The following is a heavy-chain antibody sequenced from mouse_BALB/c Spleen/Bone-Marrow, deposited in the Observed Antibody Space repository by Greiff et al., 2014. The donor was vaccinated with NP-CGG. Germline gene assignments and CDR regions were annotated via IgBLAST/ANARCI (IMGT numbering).Heavy chain of an antibody. V-gene: IGHV1-4*01. Sequence: QVQLQQSGAELARPGASVKMSCKASGYTFTGYTIHWVKQRPGQGLEWIGYINPTSGYANYNQKFKDKATLTADKSSSTAYMQLSSLTSEDSAVFYCARSRIVYFAMDYWGQGTSVTVSS. CDR2: INPTSGYA. J-gene: IGHJ4*01. CDR1: GYTFTGYT. CDR3: ARSRIVYFAMDY.